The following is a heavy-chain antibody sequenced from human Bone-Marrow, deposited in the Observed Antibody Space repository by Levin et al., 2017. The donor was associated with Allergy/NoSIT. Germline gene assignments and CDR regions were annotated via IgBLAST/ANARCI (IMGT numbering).Heavy chain of an antibody. CDR2: ISWDGGST. J-gene: IGHJ6*02. CDR1: GFTFDDYT. Sequence: GGSLRLSCAASGFTFDDYTMHWVRQAPGKGLEWVSLISWDGGSTYYADSVKGRFTISRDNSKNSLYLQMNSLRTEDTALYYCAILDYYDSSGYSLGMDVWGQGTTVTVSS. CDR3: AILDYYDSSGYSLGMDV. D-gene: IGHD3-22*01. V-gene: IGHV3-43*01.